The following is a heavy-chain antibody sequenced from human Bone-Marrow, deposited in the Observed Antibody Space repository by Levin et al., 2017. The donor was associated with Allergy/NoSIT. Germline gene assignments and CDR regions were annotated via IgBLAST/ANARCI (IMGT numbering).Heavy chain of an antibody. CDR3: ARGEAQLWSPFDY. J-gene: IGHJ4*02. Sequence: QLGESLKISCAASGFTFSNYAMHWVRQAPGKGLDWVAVISYDGNNKYYADSVKGRFTISRDNSKNTLYLQMNSQRADDTAVYYCARGEAQLWSPFDYWGQGTLVTVSS. V-gene: IGHV3-30-3*01. CDR1: GFTFSNYA. D-gene: IGHD1-1*01. CDR2: ISYDGNNK.